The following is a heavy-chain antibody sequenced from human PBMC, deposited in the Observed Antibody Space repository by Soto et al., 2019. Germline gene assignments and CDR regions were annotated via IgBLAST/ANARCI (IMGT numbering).Heavy chain of an antibody. CDR3: ANSRVSMVRGLIIIPNY. J-gene: IGHJ4*02. CDR1: GFPFTGYA. D-gene: IGHD3-10*01. V-gene: IGHV3-23*01. CDR2: ISGHGDAT. Sequence: EVQLLESGGGLVQPGGSLRLSCAASGFPFTGYAMIWVRQAPGKGLEWVSAISGHGDATFYADSVKGRFTISRDNSKNTLYLHMNSLRAEDTALYYCANSRVSMVRGLIIIPNYWGQGTLVTVSS.